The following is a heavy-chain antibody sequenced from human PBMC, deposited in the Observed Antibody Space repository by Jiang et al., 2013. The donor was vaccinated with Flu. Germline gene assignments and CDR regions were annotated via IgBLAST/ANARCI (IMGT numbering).Heavy chain of an antibody. Sequence: VGRIKSKTDGGTTDYAAPVKGRFTISRDDSKNTLYLQMNSLKTEDTAVYYCTTDLGLWFGDYYYYGMDVWGQGTTVTVSS. CDR3: TTDLGLWFGDYYYYGMDV. D-gene: IGHD3-10*01. CDR2: IKSKTDGGTT. V-gene: IGHV3-15*01. J-gene: IGHJ6*02.